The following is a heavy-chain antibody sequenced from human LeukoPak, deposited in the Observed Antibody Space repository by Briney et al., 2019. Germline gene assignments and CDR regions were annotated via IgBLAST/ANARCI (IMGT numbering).Heavy chain of an antibody. CDR2: IHYSGST. V-gene: IGHV4-39*07. D-gene: IGHD1-26*01. CDR1: GGSTRTSSYY. Sequence: SEILSLPCIVSGGSTRTSSYYWGWICPTPGKGLEWIGSIHYSGSTYYNPSLKSRVTISVESTQFSLNLMSVTPADTATYYCARDDAASYYSWFGTWGQGILVTVSS. J-gene: IGHJ5*02. CDR3: ARDDAASYYSWFGT.